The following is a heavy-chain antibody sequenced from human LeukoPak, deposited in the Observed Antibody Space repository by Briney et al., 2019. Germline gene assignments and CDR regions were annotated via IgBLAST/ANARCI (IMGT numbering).Heavy chain of an antibody. CDR1: GYTFTGYG. J-gene: IGHJ4*02. CDR2: INPNSGAT. V-gene: IGHV1-2*02. D-gene: IGHD2-2*01. Sequence: ASVKVSCKASGYTFTGYGISWVRQAPGQGLEWMGWINPNSGATNYAPKFQGRVTMTRDTSITTAYMELSSLRSDDTAVYYCAIKFVVPAALDYWGPGTVVTVSS. CDR3: AIKFVVPAALDY.